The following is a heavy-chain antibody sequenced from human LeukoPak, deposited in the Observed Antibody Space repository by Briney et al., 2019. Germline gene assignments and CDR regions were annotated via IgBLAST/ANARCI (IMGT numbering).Heavy chain of an antibody. Sequence: GGSLRLSCVGSGFTFSTYSMNWVRQAPGKGLEWVSYIRSSGSPIYYADSVKGRFTISSDNSKNTLYLQMNSLKAEDTAIYYCARAQDYCSGSTCYGYFQYWGQGTLVTVSS. CDR1: GFTFSTYS. CDR2: IRSSGSPI. D-gene: IGHD2-15*01. V-gene: IGHV3-48*01. J-gene: IGHJ1*01. CDR3: ARAQDYCSGSTCYGYFQY.